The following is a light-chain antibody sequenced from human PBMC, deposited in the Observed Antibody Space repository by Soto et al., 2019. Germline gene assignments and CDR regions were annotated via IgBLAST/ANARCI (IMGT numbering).Light chain of an antibody. CDR2: GAS. V-gene: IGKV3-20*01. CDR3: QQHGSSPIT. Sequence: IVLTKSAGTLSLSPGERATLSCRASQTVTRNYLAWHQQKPGQTPRLLVYGASSRATGIPDRFSGSGSGTDFTLTISRLEPEDVAVYYCQQHGSSPITFGQGSKV. CDR1: QTVTRNY. J-gene: IGKJ1*01.